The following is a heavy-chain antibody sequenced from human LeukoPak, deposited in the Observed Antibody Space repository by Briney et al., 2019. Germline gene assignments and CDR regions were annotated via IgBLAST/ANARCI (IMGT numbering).Heavy chain of an antibody. V-gene: IGHV4-59*01. CDR1: GGSISSYY. CDR2: IYYSGST. Sequence: SETLSLTCTVSGGSISSYYWSWIRQPPGKGLEWIGYIYYSGSTNYNPSLKSRVTISVDTSKNQFSLKLSSVTAVDTAVYYCARRTIFGVVDYWGQGTLVTVSS. J-gene: IGHJ4*02. CDR3: ARRTIFGVVDY. D-gene: IGHD3-3*01.